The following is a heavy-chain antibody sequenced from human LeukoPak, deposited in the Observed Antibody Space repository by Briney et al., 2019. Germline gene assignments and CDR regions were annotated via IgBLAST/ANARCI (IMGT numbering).Heavy chain of an antibody. CDR1: GGSFSGYY. CDR2: INHSGST. V-gene: IGHV4-34*01. J-gene: IGHJ5*02. CDR3: ARRAGSLWVDP. Sequence: SETLSLTCAVYGGSFSGYYWSWIRQPPGKGLEWIGEINHSGSTNYNPSLKSRVTISVDTSKNQFSLKLSSVTAADTAVYYCARRAGSLWVDPWGQGTLVTVSS.